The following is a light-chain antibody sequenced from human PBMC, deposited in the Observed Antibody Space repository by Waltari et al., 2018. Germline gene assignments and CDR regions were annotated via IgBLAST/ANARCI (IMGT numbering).Light chain of an antibody. CDR2: EVS. V-gene: IGLV2-14*01. J-gene: IGLJ2*01. Sequence: QSALTQPASVSGSPGQSTTIACTGTSRDVGAYNYVSWYQQHPGKAPKLVIYEVSNRPSGVSTRFSGSKSGNTASLTISGLQAEDEADYYCSSYTTSSTVVFAGGTKLTVL. CDR3: SSYTTSSTVV. CDR1: SRDVGAYNY.